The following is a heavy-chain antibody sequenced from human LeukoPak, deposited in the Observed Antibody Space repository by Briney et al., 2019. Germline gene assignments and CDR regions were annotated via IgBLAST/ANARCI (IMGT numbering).Heavy chain of an antibody. CDR2: MKQDGSEK. V-gene: IGHV3-7*01. CDR1: GFTFRNYW. CDR3: ARVGIAAAGPIYYYYGMDV. J-gene: IGHJ6*02. D-gene: IGHD6-13*01. Sequence: GGSLRLSCAASGFTFRNYWMSWVRQAPGKGLEWVANMKQDGSEKYYVDSVKGRFTISRDDAKNSLYLQMNSLRAEDTAVYYCARVGIAAAGPIYYYYGMDVWGQGTTVTVSS.